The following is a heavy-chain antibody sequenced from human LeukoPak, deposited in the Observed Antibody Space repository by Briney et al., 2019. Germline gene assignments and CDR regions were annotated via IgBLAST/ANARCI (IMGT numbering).Heavy chain of an antibody. CDR3: ARYSSSWYLDAEYFQH. CDR1: GGSISRGGYD. D-gene: IGHD6-13*01. J-gene: IGHJ1*01. CDR2: IYYSGST. V-gene: IGHV4-31*03. Sequence: MPSQTLSLTCTVSGGSISRGGYDWSWIRQHPGKGLEWIGYIYYSGSTYYNPSLKSRVTISVDTSKNQFSLKLSSVTAADTAVYYCARYSSSWYLDAEYFQHWGQGTLVTVSS.